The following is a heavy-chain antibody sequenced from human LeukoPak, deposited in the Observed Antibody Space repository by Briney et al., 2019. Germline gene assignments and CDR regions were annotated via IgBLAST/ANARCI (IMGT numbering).Heavy chain of an antibody. Sequence: ASVKVSCKVSGYTLTELSMHWVRQAPGKGLEWMGGFDPEDGETIYAQKFQDRVTMTEDTSTDTAYMELSSLRSEDTAVYYCATVAGGSYSDDAFDIWGQGTMVTVSS. J-gene: IGHJ3*02. CDR3: ATVAGGSYSDDAFDI. D-gene: IGHD1-26*01. CDR2: FDPEDGET. CDR1: GYTLTELS. V-gene: IGHV1-24*01.